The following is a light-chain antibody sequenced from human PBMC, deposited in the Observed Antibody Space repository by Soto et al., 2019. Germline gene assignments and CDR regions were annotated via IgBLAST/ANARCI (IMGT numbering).Light chain of an antibody. CDR3: QQSYSTPWT. CDR1: QSISSY. CDR2: AAS. V-gene: IGKV1-39*01. J-gene: IGKJ1*01. Sequence: QVTQYPSSLSASIGDRVTITCRASQSISSYLNWYQQKPGKAPKRLIYAASSLQSGVPSRFSGSGSGTDFTLTISSLQPEDFATYYCQQSYSTPWTFGQGTMV.